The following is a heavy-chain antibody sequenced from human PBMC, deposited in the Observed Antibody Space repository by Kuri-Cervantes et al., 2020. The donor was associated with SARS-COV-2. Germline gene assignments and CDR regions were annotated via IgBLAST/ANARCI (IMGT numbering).Heavy chain of an antibody. CDR3: ARDRVVEAFDI. CDR1: GFTFSSYD. V-gene: IGHV3-30-3*01. Sequence: LSLTCAACGFTFSSYDMHWVRRAPGKGLEWVAVISYDGSNKYYADSVKGRFTISRDNSKNTLYLQMNSLRAEDTAVYYCARDRVVEAFDIWGQGTMVTVSS. J-gene: IGHJ3*02. D-gene: IGHD2-15*01. CDR2: ISYDGSNK.